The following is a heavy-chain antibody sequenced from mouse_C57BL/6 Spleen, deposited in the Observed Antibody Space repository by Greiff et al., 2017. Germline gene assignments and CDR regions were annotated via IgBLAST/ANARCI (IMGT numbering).Heavy chain of an antibody. V-gene: IGHV5-4*01. CDR3: ARDRSFAY. J-gene: IGHJ3*01. Sequence: EVQVVESGGGLVKPGGSLKLSCAASGFTFSSYAMSWVRQTPEKRLEWVATISDGGSYTYYPDNVKGRFTISRDNAKNNLYLQMSHLKSEDTAMYYCARDRSFAYWGQGTLVTVSA. CDR2: ISDGGSYT. CDR1: GFTFSSYA.